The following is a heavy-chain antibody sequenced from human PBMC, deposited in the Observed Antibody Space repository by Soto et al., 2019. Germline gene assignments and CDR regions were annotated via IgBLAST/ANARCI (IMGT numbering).Heavy chain of an antibody. Sequence: GGSLRLSCAASGFTFSSYGMHWVRQVPGKGLEWVAVIWYDGSNKYYADSVKGRFTISRDNSKNTLYLQMNSLRAEDTAVYYCARGLTGTSYYYYGMDVWGQGTKVTVSS. J-gene: IGHJ6*02. V-gene: IGHV3-33*01. D-gene: IGHD1-1*01. CDR3: ARGLTGTSYYYYGMDV. CDR2: IWYDGSNK. CDR1: GFTFSSYG.